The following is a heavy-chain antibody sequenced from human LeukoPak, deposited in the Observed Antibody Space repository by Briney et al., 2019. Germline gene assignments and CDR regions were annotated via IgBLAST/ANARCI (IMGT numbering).Heavy chain of an antibody. D-gene: IGHD1-1*01. CDR2: INHSGST. J-gene: IGHJ4*02. CDR3: ARAMGRTYYFDY. V-gene: IGHV4-34*01. Sequence: PSETLSLTCTVSGGSISSYYWSWIRQPPGKGLEWIGEINHSGSTNYNPPLKSRVTISVDTSKNQFSLKLSSVTAADTAVYYCARAMGRTYYFDYWGQGTLVTVSS. CDR1: GGSISSYY.